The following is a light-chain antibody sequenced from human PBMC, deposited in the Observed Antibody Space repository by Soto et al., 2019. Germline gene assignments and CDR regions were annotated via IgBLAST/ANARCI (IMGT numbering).Light chain of an antibody. Sequence: AIRMTQSPSSLSASTGDRVTITCRASQGISSYLAWYQQKPGKAPKLLIYAASTLQSGVPSRFSGSGSGTDFTLTISCLQSEDCATYYCQQDYSYPPTFGQGTKVDIK. V-gene: IGKV1-8*01. CDR2: AAS. CDR1: QGISSY. CDR3: QQDYSYPPT. J-gene: IGKJ1*01.